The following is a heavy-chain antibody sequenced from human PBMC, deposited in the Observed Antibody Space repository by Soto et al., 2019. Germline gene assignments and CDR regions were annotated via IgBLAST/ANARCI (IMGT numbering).Heavy chain of an antibody. D-gene: IGHD6-13*01. V-gene: IGHV3-30*18. CDR2: ISYDGSNK. J-gene: IGHJ4*02. CDR1: GFTFSSYG. CDR3: AKDSGYRGRAFDY. Sequence: QVQLVESGGGVVQPGRSLRLSCAASGFTFSSYGMHWVRQAPGKGLEWVAVISYDGSNKYYADSVKGRFTISRDNSKNTLYLQMNSLRAEDTAVYYCAKDSGYRGRAFDYWGQGTLVTVSS.